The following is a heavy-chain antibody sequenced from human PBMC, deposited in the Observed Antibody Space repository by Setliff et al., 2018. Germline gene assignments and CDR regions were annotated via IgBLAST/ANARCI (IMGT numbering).Heavy chain of an antibody. CDR2: ISGSGDST. V-gene: IGHV3-23*01. J-gene: IGHJ4*02. D-gene: IGHD6-13*01. Sequence: PGGSLRLSCAASGFTFTNYAMNWVRQAPGKGLEWVSTISGSGDSTYYADSVMGRFIISRDNSKDWLYLKLNSLMAAATAVYYCVKDVVGYSSTWPKRDYFDYCGQGTLVTVSS. CDR3: VKDVVGYSSTWPKRDYFDY. CDR1: GFTFTNYA.